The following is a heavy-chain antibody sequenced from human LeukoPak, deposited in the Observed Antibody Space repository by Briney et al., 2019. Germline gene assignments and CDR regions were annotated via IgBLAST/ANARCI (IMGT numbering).Heavy chain of an antibody. Sequence: SETLSLTCTVSGGSISSGSYYWSWIRHPAGKGLEWIGRIYTSGSTNYNPSLKSRVTISVDTSKNQFSLKLSSVTAADTAVYYCARVSIYDYVWGSRYLWGQGTLVTVSS. J-gene: IGHJ5*02. V-gene: IGHV4-61*02. D-gene: IGHD3-16*01. CDR2: IYTSGST. CDR1: GGSISSGSYY. CDR3: ARVSIYDYVWGSRYL.